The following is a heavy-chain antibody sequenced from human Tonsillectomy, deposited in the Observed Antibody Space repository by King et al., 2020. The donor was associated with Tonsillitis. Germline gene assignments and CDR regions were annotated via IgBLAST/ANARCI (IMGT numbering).Heavy chain of an antibody. D-gene: IGHD5-12*01. CDR3: ARAGGYSGYDLDY. CDR2: IYYSGST. V-gene: IGHV4-59*01. Sequence: QLQESGPGLVKASETLSLTCTVSGGSISSYYWSWIRQPPGKGLEWIGYIYYSGSTNYNPSLKSRVTISVDTSKNQFSLKLSSVTAADTAVYYCARAGGYSGYDLDYWGQGTLVTVSS. CDR1: GGSISSYY. J-gene: IGHJ4*02.